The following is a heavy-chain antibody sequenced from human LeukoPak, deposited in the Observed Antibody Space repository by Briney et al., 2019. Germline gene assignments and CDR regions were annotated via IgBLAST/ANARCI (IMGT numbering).Heavy chain of an antibody. D-gene: IGHD6-19*01. Sequence: SETLSLTCAVYGGSFSGYYWSWIRQPPGRGLEWIGEINHSGSTNYNPSLKSRVTISVDTSKNQFSLKLSSVTAADAAVYYCARPVYSSGWTEYFQHWGQGTLVTVSS. J-gene: IGHJ1*01. V-gene: IGHV4-34*01. CDR3: ARPVYSSGWTEYFQH. CDR2: INHSGST. CDR1: GGSFSGYY.